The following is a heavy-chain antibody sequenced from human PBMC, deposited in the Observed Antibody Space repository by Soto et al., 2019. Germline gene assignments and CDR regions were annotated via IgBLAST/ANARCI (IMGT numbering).Heavy chain of an antibody. Sequence: ASVKVSCKVSGYTLTELSMHWVRQAPGKGLEWMGGFDPEDGETIYAQKFQGRVTITADESTSTAYMELSSLRSEDTAVYYCVRVPIDYGDLYYFDYWGQGTLVTSPQ. J-gene: IGHJ4*02. CDR1: GYTLTELS. CDR3: VRVPIDYGDLYYFDY. V-gene: IGHV1-24*01. D-gene: IGHD4-17*01. CDR2: FDPEDGET.